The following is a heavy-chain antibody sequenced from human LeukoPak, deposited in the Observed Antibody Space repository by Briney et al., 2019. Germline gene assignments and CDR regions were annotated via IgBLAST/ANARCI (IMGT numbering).Heavy chain of an antibody. J-gene: IGHJ5*02. D-gene: IGHD3-3*01. Sequence: WASVKVSCKASGYTFTGYYMHWVRQAPGQGLEWMGWINPNSGGTNYAQKFQGRVTMTRDTSISTAYMELSRLRSDDTAVYYCAINTIFGVVTNWFDPWGQGTLVTVSS. CDR2: INPNSGGT. V-gene: IGHV1-2*02. CDR3: AINTIFGVVTNWFDP. CDR1: GYTFTGYY.